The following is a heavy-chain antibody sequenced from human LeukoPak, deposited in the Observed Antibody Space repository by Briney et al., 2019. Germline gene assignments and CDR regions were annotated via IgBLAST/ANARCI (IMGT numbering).Heavy chain of an antibody. CDR3: ARSVVRDNWFDL. D-gene: IGHD2-15*01. CDR2: INPSGGST. J-gene: IGHJ5*02. CDR1: GYTFTSYY. V-gene: IGHV1-46*01. Sequence: ASVKVSCKASGYTFTSYYMHWVRQAPGQGLEWMGIINPSGGSTSYAQKFQGRVTMTRDMSTSTVYMELSSLRSEDTAVYYCARSVVRDNWFDLWGQGTLVTVSS.